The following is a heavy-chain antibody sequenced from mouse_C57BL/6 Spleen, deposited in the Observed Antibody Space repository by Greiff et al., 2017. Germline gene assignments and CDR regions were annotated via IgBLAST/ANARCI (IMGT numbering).Heavy chain of an antibody. CDR3: ARNLVDWDGYFDY. V-gene: IGHV1-72*01. CDR2: IDPDSGGT. CDR1: GYTFTSYW. Sequence: QVQLQQPGAELVKPGASVKLSCKASGYTFTSYWMHWVKQRPGRGLEWIGRIDPDSGGTKYNEKFKSKATLTVDKPSSTAYMQLSILTSEDSAVYYCARNLVDWDGYFDYWGQGTTLTVSS. J-gene: IGHJ2*01. D-gene: IGHD4-1*01.